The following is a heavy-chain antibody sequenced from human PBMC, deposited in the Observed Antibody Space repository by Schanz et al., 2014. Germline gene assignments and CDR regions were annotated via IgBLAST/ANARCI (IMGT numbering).Heavy chain of an antibody. Sequence: QVQLVQSGAEVRKPGASVKVSCTTSGYNLTNYFMHWVRQAPGQGLEWMGIIDPTGGSTSYAQRFQGRVTVTRDTSTSTVYMELSSLRSEDTAVYYCARAAYGGYTSTPLRYWGQGTLVAVSS. CDR1: GYNLTNYF. V-gene: IGHV1-46*01. D-gene: IGHD5-12*01. CDR2: IDPTGGST. J-gene: IGHJ4*02. CDR3: ARAAYGGYTSTPLRY.